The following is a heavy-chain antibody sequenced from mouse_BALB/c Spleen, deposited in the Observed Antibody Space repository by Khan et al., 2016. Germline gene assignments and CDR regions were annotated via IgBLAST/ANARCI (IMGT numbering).Heavy chain of an antibody. Sequence: QVQLQQSGAELARPGASVKLSCKASGYTFTSYWMQWVKQRPGQGLEWIGAIYPGDGDTRYTQKFKVKAKLNADKSSSTSYIQLISLPSENSAVYYCARRGCYGPFFDWGQGTTLTVSS. V-gene: IGHV1-87*01. CDR3: ARRGCYGPFFD. CDR2: IYPGDGDT. CDR1: GYTFTSYW. D-gene: IGHD1-1*01. J-gene: IGHJ2*01.